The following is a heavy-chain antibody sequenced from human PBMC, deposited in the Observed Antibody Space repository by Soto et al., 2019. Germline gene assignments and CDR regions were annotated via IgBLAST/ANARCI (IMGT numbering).Heavy chain of an antibody. D-gene: IGHD1-7*01. Sequence: PGGSLRLSCAASGFTFSSYAMHWVRQAPGKGLEWVAVISYDGSNKYYADSVKGRFTISRDNSKNTLYLQMNSLRAEDTAVYYCARDSTTCLDYWGQGTLVTVSS. CDR3: ARDSTTCLDY. J-gene: IGHJ4*02. CDR1: GFTFSSYA. CDR2: ISYDGSNK. V-gene: IGHV3-30-3*01.